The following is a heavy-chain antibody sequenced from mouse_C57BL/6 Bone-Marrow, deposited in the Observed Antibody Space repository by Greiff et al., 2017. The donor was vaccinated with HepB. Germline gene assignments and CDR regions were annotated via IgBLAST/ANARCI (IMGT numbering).Heavy chain of an antibody. Sequence: VQLKESEGGLVQPGSSMKLSCTASGFTFSDYYMAWVRQVPEKGLEWVANINYDGSSTYYLDSLKSRFIISRDNAKNMLYLQLSSLKSEDTATYYCAREDSRDYYGSSYYWYFDVWGTGTTVTVAS. CDR2: INYDGSST. CDR1: GFTFSDYY. CDR3: AREDSRDYYGSSYYWYFDV. J-gene: IGHJ1*03. V-gene: IGHV5-16*01. D-gene: IGHD1-1*01.